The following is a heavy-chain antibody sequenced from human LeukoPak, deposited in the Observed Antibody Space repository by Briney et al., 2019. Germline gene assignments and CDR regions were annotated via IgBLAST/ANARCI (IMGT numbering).Heavy chain of an antibody. J-gene: IGHJ4*02. CDR2: IYYSGST. Sequence: PSGTLSLTCDVSGGSISSGYWWSWLRQPPGKGLEWIGSIYYSGSTYYNPSLKSRVTISVDTSKNQFSLKLSSVTAADTAVYYCARVPRIDYYGPGVYWGQGTLVTVSS. D-gene: IGHD3-10*01. CDR1: GGSISSGYW. V-gene: IGHV4-4*02. CDR3: ARVPRIDYYGPGVY.